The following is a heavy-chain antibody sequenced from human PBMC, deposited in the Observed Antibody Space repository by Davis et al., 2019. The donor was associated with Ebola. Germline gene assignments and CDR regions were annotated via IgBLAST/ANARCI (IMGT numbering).Heavy chain of an antibody. CDR3: ARGKRGPTWNGYLLTYYFYGLDV. J-gene: IGHJ6*04. Sequence: SETLSLTCTISSDSISSYYWSWIRQPPGKGLEWIGHLFYSGSANYNPSLKSRVTISLNPSMNQFSLKLSSVTAADTAVYFCARGKRGPTWNGYLLTYYFYGLDVWGNGTTVTVS. CDR2: LFYSGSA. D-gene: IGHD1-1*01. CDR1: SDSISSYY. V-gene: IGHV4-59*08.